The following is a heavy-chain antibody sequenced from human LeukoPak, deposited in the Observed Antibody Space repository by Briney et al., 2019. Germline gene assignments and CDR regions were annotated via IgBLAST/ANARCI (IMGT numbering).Heavy chain of an antibody. J-gene: IGHJ4*02. Sequence: GGSLRLSCAASGFTPNRYWMSWVRQALGKGLEWVANINEDGGERHYVDSVKGRFTISRDNAKNSLYLQMNSLRAEDTAVYYCARGGNLENWGGGTLVTVSS. CDR2: INEDGGER. V-gene: IGHV3-7*01. CDR3: ARGGNLEN. CDR1: GFTPNRYW. D-gene: IGHD1-14*01.